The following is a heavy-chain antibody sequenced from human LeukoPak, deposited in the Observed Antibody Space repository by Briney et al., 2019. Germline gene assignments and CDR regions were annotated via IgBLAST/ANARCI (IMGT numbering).Heavy chain of an antibody. CDR1: GFTFDDYA. CDR2: ISWNSGSI. CDR3: GKEYSSGWYEPRVGDAFDI. Sequence: GGSLRLSCAASGFTFDDYAMHWVRQAPGKGLEWVSGISWNSGSIGYADSVKGRFTISRDNAKNSLYLQMNSLRAEDTALYYCGKEYSSGWYEPRVGDAFDIWGQGTMVTVSS. J-gene: IGHJ3*02. D-gene: IGHD6-19*01. V-gene: IGHV3-9*01.